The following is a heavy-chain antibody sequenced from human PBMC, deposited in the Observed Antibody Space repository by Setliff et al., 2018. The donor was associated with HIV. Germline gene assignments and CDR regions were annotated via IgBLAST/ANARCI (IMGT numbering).Heavy chain of an antibody. J-gene: IGHJ2*01. V-gene: IGHV4-34*01. Sequence: SETLSLTCAVYGGSFSGYFWSWVRQPPGKGLEWIGDINHSGSTNYNPSLKSRVTISEDMSKNQFSLELSSVTAADTAVYYCARDSVGDGDYEIGYWHFDLWGRGTLVTVSS. CDR2: INHSGST. CDR1: GGSFSGYF. CDR3: ARDSVGDGDYEIGYWHFDL. D-gene: IGHD4-17*01.